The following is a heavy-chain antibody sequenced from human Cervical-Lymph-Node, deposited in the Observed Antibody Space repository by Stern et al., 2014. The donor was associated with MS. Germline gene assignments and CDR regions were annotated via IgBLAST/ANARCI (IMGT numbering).Heavy chain of an antibody. CDR2: INPGGGST. CDR1: GYTFTSYY. D-gene: IGHD6-19*01. CDR3: AREVAGHRLGMMDV. V-gene: IGHV1-46*01. J-gene: IGHJ6*02. Sequence: QVQLVQSGAEVKKPGASVKVSCKASGYTFTSYYMHWVRQAPGQGFEWMGLINPGGGSTNHAQKFQGRVTMTRDTSTTTVYMELSSLRSEDTAVYYCAREVAGHRLGMMDVWGQGTTVTVSS.